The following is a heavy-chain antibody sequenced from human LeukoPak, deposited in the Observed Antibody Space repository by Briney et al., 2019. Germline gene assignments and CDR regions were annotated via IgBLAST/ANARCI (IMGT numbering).Heavy chain of an antibody. CDR1: GYTFTSYG. J-gene: IGHJ4*02. CDR3: ARDPWGRHQLPLLDY. Sequence: GASVKVSCKASGYTFTSYGISWVRQAPGQGLEWMGWISAYNGNTNYAQKLQGRVTMTTDTSTSTAYMELRSLRSDDTAVYYCARDPWGRHQLPLLDYWGQGTLVTVSS. V-gene: IGHV1-18*01. D-gene: IGHD2-2*01. CDR2: ISAYNGNT.